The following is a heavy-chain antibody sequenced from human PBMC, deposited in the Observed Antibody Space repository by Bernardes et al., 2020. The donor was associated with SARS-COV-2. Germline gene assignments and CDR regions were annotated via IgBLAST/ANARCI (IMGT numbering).Heavy chain of an antibody. J-gene: IGHJ3*02. CDR3: ARVFDSRDPAFVI. CDR1: GFPFDDYD. V-gene: IGHV3-20*01. Sequence: GGSLRLSCEASGFPFDDYDMNWVRQVPGKGLEWVSEINWNGGRTGYADSVKGRFTISRDNAKNTLFLQMNSLRPEDTALYHCARVFDSRDPAFVIWGQGTMVIVSS. D-gene: IGHD3-22*01. CDR2: INWNGGRT.